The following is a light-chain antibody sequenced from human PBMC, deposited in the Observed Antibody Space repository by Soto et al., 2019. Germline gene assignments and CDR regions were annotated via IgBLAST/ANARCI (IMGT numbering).Light chain of an antibody. CDR1: QNISSY. V-gene: IGKV3-11*01. Sequence: EVVLPQSPAALSLSPGASATFSCRASQNISSYLAWYRQKPGQAPSLLIFDASNRASGIPDRFSGSGSGTDFTLTISRLEPEDFAVFYCQQYGTSEIIFGQGTRLEIK. CDR3: QQYGTSEII. CDR2: DAS. J-gene: IGKJ5*01.